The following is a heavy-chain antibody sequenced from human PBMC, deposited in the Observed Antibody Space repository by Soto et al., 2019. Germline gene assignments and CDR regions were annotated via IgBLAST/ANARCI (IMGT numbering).Heavy chain of an antibody. CDR1: GFTFSNAW. D-gene: IGHD3-22*01. Sequence: GSLRLSCAASGFTFSNAWMSWVRQAPGKGLEWVGRIKSKTDGGTTDYAAPVNGRFTISRDDSKNTLYLQMNSLKTEVTAVYYCTTELVDYYDSSGYYDYWGQGTLVTVSS. J-gene: IGHJ4*02. CDR3: TTELVDYYDSSGYYDY. CDR2: IKSKTDGGTT. V-gene: IGHV3-15*01.